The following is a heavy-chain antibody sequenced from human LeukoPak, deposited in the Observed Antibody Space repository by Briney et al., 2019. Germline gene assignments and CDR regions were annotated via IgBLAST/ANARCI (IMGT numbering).Heavy chain of an antibody. CDR3: AREGYCSSTSCYADDAFDI. D-gene: IGHD2-2*01. Sequence: PGGSLRLSCAASGFTFSSYAMHWVRQAPGKGLEWVAVISYDGSNKYYADSVKGRFTISRDNSKNTLYLQMNSLRAEDTAVYYCAREGYCSSTSCYADDAFDIWGQGTMVTVSS. V-gene: IGHV3-30*04. CDR1: GFTFSSYA. CDR2: ISYDGSNK. J-gene: IGHJ3*02.